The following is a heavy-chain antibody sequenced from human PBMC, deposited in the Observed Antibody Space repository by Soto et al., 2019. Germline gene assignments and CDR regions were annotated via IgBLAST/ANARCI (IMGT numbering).Heavy chain of an antibody. CDR2: S. Sequence: EVQLLESGGGLVQPGGPLVLSCAASRFTVSSYAMIWVPQAPGKGLEWVSSYYADSVNGRFTISKDNSQDTLYLQRSSLRTDDTDVNYCARSLFLASTDTEPVDYWGQRALVHVSP. CDR3: ARSLFLASTDTEPVDY. J-gene: IGHJ4*02. V-gene: IGHV3-23*01. D-gene: IGHD3-3*02. CDR1: RFTVSSYA.